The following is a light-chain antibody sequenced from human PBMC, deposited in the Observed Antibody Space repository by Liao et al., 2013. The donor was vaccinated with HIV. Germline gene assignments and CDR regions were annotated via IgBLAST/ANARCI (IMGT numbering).Light chain of an antibody. CDR1: KLGHKY. Sequence: SYELTQAPSVSVSPGQTASITCSGDKLGHKYASWYQQKSGQSPVLLIYQDTQRPSGIPERFSGSNSGNTATLTISGTQPMDEADFYCQAWDGTTVVFGGGTKLTVL. J-gene: IGLJ3*02. V-gene: IGLV3-1*01. CDR2: QDT. CDR3: QAWDGTTVV.